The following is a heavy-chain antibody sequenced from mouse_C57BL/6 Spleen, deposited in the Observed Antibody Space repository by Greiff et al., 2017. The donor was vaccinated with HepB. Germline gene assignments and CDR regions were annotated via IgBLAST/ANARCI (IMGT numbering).Heavy chain of an antibody. CDR2: IYPGSGNT. CDR3: ENNYGAWCAY. J-gene: IGHJ3*01. D-gene: IGHD1-2*01. V-gene: IGHV1-66*01. Sequence: VQLQQSGPELVKPGASVKISCKASGYSFTSYYIHWVKQRPGQGLEWIGWIYPGSGNTKYNEKFKGKATLTADTSSSTAYMQLSSLTSEDSAVYYCENNYGAWCAYWGQGSLVTVSA. CDR1: GYSFTSYY.